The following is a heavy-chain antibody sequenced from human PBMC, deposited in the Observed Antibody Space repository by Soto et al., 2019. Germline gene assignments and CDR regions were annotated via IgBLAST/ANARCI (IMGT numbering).Heavy chain of an antibody. V-gene: IGHV1-3*01. CDR2: INAGNGNT. Sequence: ASVKVSCKASGYTFTSYAMHWVRQAPGQRLEWMGWINAGNGNTKYSQKFQGRVTITRDTSASTAYMELSSLRSEDTAVYYCARDLWELPYYFDYWGQGTLVTVSS. D-gene: IGHD1-26*01. CDR1: GYTFTSYA. CDR3: ARDLWELPYYFDY. J-gene: IGHJ4*02.